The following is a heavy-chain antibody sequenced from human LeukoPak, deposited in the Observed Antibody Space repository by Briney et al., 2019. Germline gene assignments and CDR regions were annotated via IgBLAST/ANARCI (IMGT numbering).Heavy chain of an antibody. CDR2: IYYSGSA. D-gene: IGHD1-26*01. J-gene: IGHJ4*02. CDR3: ARGGGLVGNFDY. V-gene: IGHV4-59*01. Sequence: SETLSLTCTVSGGSISSYYWSWIRQPPGKGLEWIGHIYYSGSANYNPSLKSRVTISVDTSKNQFSLKLNSVTAADTAVYYCARGGGLVGNFDYWGQGTLVTVSS. CDR1: GGSISSYY.